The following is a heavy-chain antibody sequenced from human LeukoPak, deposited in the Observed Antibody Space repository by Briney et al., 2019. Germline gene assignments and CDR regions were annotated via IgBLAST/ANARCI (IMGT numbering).Heavy chain of an antibody. D-gene: IGHD5-18*01. V-gene: IGHV3-30*02. J-gene: IGHJ4*02. CDR1: GFTFSSYG. CDR3: AKSFTGYSYGYFTDY. CDR2: IRYDGSKK. Sequence: PGGSLRLSCAASGFTFSSYGMHWVRQAPGKGLEWVAFIRYDGSKKYYADSVKGRFTISRDNSKNTLYLQMNSLRADDTAVYYCAKSFTGYSYGYFTDYWGQGTLVTVSS.